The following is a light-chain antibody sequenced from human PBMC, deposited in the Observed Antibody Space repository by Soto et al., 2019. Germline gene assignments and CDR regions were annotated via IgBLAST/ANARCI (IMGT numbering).Light chain of an antibody. CDR2: EVN. CDR1: SSDVGGYNY. V-gene: IGLV2-8*01. CDR3: SSHAGSKRV. Sequence: QVELTKTPSLHRAPGRGRHISSPGNSSDVGGYNYVSWYQQHPGKAPKLMIYEVNKRPSGVPDRFSGSKSGNTASLTVSGLQAEDEGDYYCSSHAGSKRVFGTGTKVTVL. J-gene: IGLJ1*01.